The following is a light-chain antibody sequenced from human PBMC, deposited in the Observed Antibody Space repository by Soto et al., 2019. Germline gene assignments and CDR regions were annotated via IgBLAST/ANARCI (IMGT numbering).Light chain of an antibody. CDR2: DVT. J-gene: IGLJ2*01. V-gene: IGLV2-11*01. CDR3: ASKTTSSTVL. Sequence: QSALTQPRSVSGSPGQSVTISCTGTSNDVGGYNFVSWYQQLPGKAPKLMIYDVTKRPSGVPDRFSGSKSGDTASLTISGLQAEDEAVYYCASKTTSSTVLFGGGTKLTVL. CDR1: SNDVGGYNF.